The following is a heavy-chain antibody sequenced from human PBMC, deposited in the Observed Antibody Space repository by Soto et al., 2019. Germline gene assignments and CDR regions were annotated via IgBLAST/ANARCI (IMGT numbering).Heavy chain of an antibody. CDR2: ISSNGGST. J-gene: IGHJ3*02. V-gene: IGHV3-64D*06. D-gene: IGHD3-3*01. Sequence: GGSLRLSCSASGFTFSSYALHWVRQAPGKGLEYVSAISSNGGSTYSSDSVDGRLTISRDNSKNTLYLQMSSLRAEDTAVYYCVKGDNYYDFWSGYRGPDAFDIWGQGTMVTVSS. CDR1: GFTFSSYA. CDR3: VKGDNYYDFWSGYRGPDAFDI.